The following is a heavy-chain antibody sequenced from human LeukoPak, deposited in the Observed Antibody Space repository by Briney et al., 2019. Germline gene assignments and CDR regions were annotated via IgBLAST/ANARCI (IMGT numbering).Heavy chain of an antibody. CDR1: GFTFRSYA. V-gene: IGHV3-30-3*01. CDR2: ISYDGSNK. Sequence: PGGSLRLSCAASGFTFRSYAMHWVRQAPGKGLEWVAVISYDGSNKYYADSVKGRFTISRDNSKNTLYLQMNSLRAEDTAVYYCARVPYYDFWSFDPWGQGTLVTVSS. J-gene: IGHJ5*02. CDR3: ARVPYYDFWSFDP. D-gene: IGHD3-3*01.